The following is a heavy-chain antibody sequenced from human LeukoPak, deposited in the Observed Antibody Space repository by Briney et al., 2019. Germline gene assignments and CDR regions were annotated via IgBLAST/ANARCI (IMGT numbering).Heavy chain of an antibody. J-gene: IGHJ6*03. CDR1: GYTFTGYY. D-gene: IGHD4-17*01. CDR2: INPNSGGT. V-gene: IGHV1-2*02. Sequence: ASVKVSCKASGYTFTGYYMHWVRQAPGQGLEWMGWINPNSGGTNYAQKFQGRVTMTRDTSISTAYMELSGLRSDDTAVYYCARISFNKVTTRIKDYYYYYYMDVWGKGTTVTVSS. CDR3: ARISFNKVTTRIKDYYYYYYMDV.